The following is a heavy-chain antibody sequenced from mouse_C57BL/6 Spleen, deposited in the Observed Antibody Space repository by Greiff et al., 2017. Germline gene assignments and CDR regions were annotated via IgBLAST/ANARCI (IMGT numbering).Heavy chain of an antibody. CDR1: GFTFNTYA. J-gene: IGHJ2*01. CDR3: VRDGILFDY. D-gene: IGHD1-1*02. Sequence: EVKRVESGGGLVQPKGSLKLSCAASGFTFNTYALHWVRQAPGKGLEWVARIRSKSSNYATYYADSVKDRFTISRDDSHSMLDLKMNNLKTEDTAMYYCVRDGILFDYWGQGTTLTVSS. V-gene: IGHV10-3*01. CDR2: IRSKSSNYAT.